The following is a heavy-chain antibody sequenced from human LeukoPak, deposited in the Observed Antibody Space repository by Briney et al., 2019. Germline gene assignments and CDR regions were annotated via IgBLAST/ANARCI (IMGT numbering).Heavy chain of an antibody. CDR1: GFTFYDYA. J-gene: IGHJ4*02. Sequence: GGSLRLSCAASGFTFYDYAMHWVRQAPGKGLEWVSGISWNSGSIGYADSVRGRFTISRDNAKNSLYLQMNSLRPEDTALYYCAKVSWSGGAGYGGPFDYWGQVTLVTVSS. D-gene: IGHD4-23*01. V-gene: IGHV3-9*01. CDR3: AKVSWSGGAGYGGPFDY. CDR2: ISWNSGSI.